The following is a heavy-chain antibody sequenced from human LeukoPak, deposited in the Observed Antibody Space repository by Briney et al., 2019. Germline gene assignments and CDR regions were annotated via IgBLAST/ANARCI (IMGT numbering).Heavy chain of an antibody. CDR1: GFTFSSYW. Sequence: GGSLRLSCAASGFTFSSYWMSWVRQAPGKGLEWVANIKQDGSEKYYVDSVKGRFTISRDNAKNSLYLQMNSLRAEGTAVYYCARESSMALREGYFDYWGQGTLVTVSS. CDR3: ARESSMALREGYFDY. J-gene: IGHJ4*02. D-gene: IGHD2/OR15-2a*01. CDR2: IKQDGSEK. V-gene: IGHV3-7*01.